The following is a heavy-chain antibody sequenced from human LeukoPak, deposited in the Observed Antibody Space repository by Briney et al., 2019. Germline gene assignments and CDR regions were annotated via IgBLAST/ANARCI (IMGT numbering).Heavy chain of an antibody. CDR1: GGSISGGSYY. J-gene: IGHJ4*02. V-gene: IGHV4-61*02. CDR3: ARDPDSSGWFDY. Sequence: SETLSLTCTVSGGSISGGSYYWSWIRQPAGKGLEWIGRIYTSGSTNYNPSLKSRVTISVDTSKNQFSLKLSSVTAADTAVYYCARDPDSSGWFDYWGQGTLVTVSS. CDR2: IYTSGST. D-gene: IGHD6-19*01.